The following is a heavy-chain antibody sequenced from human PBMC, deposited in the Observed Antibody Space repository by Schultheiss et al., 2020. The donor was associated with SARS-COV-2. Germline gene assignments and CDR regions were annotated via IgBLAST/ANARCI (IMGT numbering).Heavy chain of an antibody. Sequence: SETLSLTCSVSGSSITGFFWTWIRQPPGKGLDPIGNIYFTGITKYNPSLKSRVTISIDTSKNQFSLKLGSVTAADTAVYFCARATRVDSLFSVRGGSFDFWGRGALVTVIS. J-gene: IGHJ4*02. CDR1: GSSITGFF. CDR2: IYFTGIT. D-gene: IGHD5-24*01. V-gene: IGHV4-59*01. CDR3: ARATRVDSLFSVRGGSFDF.